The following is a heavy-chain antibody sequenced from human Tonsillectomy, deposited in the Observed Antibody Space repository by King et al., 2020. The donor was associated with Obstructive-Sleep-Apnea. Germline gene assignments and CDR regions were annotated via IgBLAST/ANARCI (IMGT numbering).Heavy chain of an antibody. J-gene: IGHJ3*02. V-gene: IGHV4-59*01. CDR3: ARDSGGVMSADAFDI. D-gene: IGHD3-16*01. CDR1: GGSISSYY. Sequence: QLQESGPGLVKPSETLSLTCTVSGGSISSYYWSWIRQPPGKGLEWIGYIYYSGSTNYNPSLKSRGTISVDTSKNQFSLKLSSVTAADTAVYYCARDSGGVMSADAFDIWGQGTMVTVSS. CDR2: IYYSGST.